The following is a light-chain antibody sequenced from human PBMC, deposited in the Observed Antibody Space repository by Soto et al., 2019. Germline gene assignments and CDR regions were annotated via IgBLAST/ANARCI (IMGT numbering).Light chain of an antibody. CDR3: QQTKT. CDR2: AAS. V-gene: IGKV1-39*01. Sequence: DIQMTQSPTSLSASVGDRVTITCRASQSSSSYLNWYQQKQGKAPKLLIYAASSLQGGVPSRFSAGGSGTEFTLTISSLHPEDFGTHYFQQTKTCGQGTKVEIK. J-gene: IGKJ1*01. CDR1: QSSSSY.